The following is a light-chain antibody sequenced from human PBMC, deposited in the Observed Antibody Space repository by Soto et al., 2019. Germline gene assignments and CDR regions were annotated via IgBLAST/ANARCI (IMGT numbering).Light chain of an antibody. CDR1: QSINSW. CDR2: TAS. Sequence: DIQMTQSPSSLSASVGDRVTITCRASQSINSWLAWYQQKPGKAPKLLIFTASTLETGVPSRFSGSGSGTDFTLTISSLQPDDFATYYCQHYDSYPWTFGQGTKVEIK. V-gene: IGKV1-5*03. CDR3: QHYDSYPWT. J-gene: IGKJ1*01.